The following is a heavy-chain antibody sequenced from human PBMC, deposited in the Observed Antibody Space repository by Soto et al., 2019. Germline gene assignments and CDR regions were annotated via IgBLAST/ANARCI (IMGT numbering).Heavy chain of an antibody. V-gene: IGHV4-34*01. CDR2: ITHSGSS. CDR3: ARGRKGYSSSWCVVVD. Sequence: SETLSLTCAVYGGSFSGYCWSWIRQPPGKGLEWIGEITHSGSSNYNPSLKSRVTISVDTPKNQFSLKLNSVTAADTAVYYCARGRKGYSSSWCVVVDWGQGTLVTVSS. D-gene: IGHD6-13*01. CDR1: GGSFSGYC. J-gene: IGHJ4*02.